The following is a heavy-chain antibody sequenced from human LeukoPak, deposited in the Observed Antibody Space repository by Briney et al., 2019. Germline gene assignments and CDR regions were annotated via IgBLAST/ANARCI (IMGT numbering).Heavy chain of an antibody. J-gene: IGHJ4*02. CDR2: IYYSGST. Sequence: GSLRLSCAASGFTFSNAWMSWVRQAPGKGLEWIGYIYYSGSTNYNPSLKSRVTISVDTSKNQFSLKLSSVTAADTAVYYCARGADYYDSSGYLYYFDYWGQGTLVTVSS. V-gene: IGHV4-59*08. CDR1: GFTFSNAW. CDR3: ARGADYYDSSGYLYYFDY. D-gene: IGHD3-22*01.